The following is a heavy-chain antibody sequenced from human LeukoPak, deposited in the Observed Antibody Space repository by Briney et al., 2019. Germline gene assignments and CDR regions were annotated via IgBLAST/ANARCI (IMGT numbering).Heavy chain of an antibody. D-gene: IGHD6-19*01. CDR3: ARVPFDSGWPFDY. V-gene: IGHV3-21*01. CDR2: ISSSSYI. Sequence: GGSLRLSCAASGFTFSSYSMNWVRQAPGKGLEWVSSISSSSYIYYADSVKGRFTISRDNAKNSLYLQMNSLRAEDTAVYYCARVPFDSGWPFDYWGQGTLVTVSS. CDR1: GFTFSSYS. J-gene: IGHJ4*02.